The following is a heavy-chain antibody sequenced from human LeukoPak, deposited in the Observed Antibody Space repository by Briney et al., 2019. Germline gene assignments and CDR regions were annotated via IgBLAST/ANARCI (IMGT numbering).Heavy chain of an antibody. V-gene: IGHV1-69*06. D-gene: IGHD3-9*01. CDR3: ARAKVSGYPTYWYFDL. CDR1: GDTFSRYA. CDR2: IFTVFGTT. J-gene: IGHJ2*01. Sequence: ASVKVSCKASGDTFSRYALSWVRQAPGQGLEWMGGIFTVFGTTHYAKDLQGRVTITADKSTNTVYMGLTSLRSEDTAIYYCARAKVSGYPTYWYFDLWGRGTLVTVSS.